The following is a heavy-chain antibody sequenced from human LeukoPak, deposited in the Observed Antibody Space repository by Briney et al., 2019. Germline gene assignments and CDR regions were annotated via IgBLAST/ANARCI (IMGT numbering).Heavy chain of an antibody. D-gene: IGHD1-26*01. J-gene: IGHJ4*02. Sequence: GRSLRLSCAASGFTFSSYAMHWVRQAPGKGLEWVAVISYDGSNKYYADSVKGRFTISRDNSKNTLYLQMNSLRAEDTAVYYCAREGRVIVGATGYFDYWGQGTLVTVSS. CDR2: ISYDGSNK. CDR3: AREGRVIVGATGYFDY. V-gene: IGHV3-30*04. CDR1: GFTFSSYA.